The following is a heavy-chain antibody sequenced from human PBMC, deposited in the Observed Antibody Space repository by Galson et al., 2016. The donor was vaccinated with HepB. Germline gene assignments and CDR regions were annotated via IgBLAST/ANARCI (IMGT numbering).Heavy chain of an antibody. V-gene: IGHV3-23*05. D-gene: IGHD1-26*01. CDR2: ISGRGNNT. CDR1: GIVFSSFA. CDR3: AKDSGDWSHFDHYGLDV. Sequence: SLRLSCAASGIVFSSFAMSWVRQAPGAGLEWVSAISGRGNNTYYADSVKGRFTISRDNSKNTLYLQLNSLRAEDTALYYCAKDSGDWSHFDHYGLDVWGQGTTVTVSS. J-gene: IGHJ6*02.